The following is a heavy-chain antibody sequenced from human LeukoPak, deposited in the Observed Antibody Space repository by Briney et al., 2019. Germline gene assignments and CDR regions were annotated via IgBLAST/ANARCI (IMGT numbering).Heavy chain of an antibody. J-gene: IGHJ4*02. CDR2: ISYSAAGT. V-gene: IGHV3-23*01. D-gene: IGHD2-21*02. Sequence: GGSLRLSCAASGFTFSHHGMHWVRQAPGKGLEWISSISYSAAGTYYADSVKGRFSISRDNSKKLVYLQMNSLRAEDTAVYYCAKDRMGGVTFFDYWGQGTLVTVSS. CDR3: AKDRMGGVTFFDY. CDR1: GFTFSHHG.